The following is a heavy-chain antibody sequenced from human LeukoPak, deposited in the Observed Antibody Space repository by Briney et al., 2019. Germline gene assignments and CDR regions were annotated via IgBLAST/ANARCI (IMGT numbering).Heavy chain of an antibody. CDR3: SRSGPYYYMDV. CDR2: IYTSGST. Sequence: SETLSLTCTVSGGSMSSFYWSWIRQPPGKGLEWIGDIYTSGSTNYNPSFRSRVTISVDTSEKKFSLKLTSVTAADAAVYYCSRSGPYYYMDVWGKGTTVTVSS. V-gene: IGHV4-4*09. CDR1: GGSMSSFY. J-gene: IGHJ6*03.